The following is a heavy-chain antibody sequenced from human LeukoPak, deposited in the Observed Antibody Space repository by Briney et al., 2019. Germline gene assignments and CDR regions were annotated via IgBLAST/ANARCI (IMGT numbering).Heavy chain of an antibody. CDR2: IFGSGGSA. CDR1: GFTFGSYA. V-gene: IGHV3-23*01. Sequence: GGSLRLSCAASGFTFGSYAMYWVRQAPGKGLEWVSGIFGSGGSAHYADSVKGRFTIPRDNSKNTVYLQMDSLRVEDTAIYYCAKTTTGYSSGRYPAWPIDYWGQGTLVTVSS. CDR3: AKTTTGYSSGRYPAWPIDY. D-gene: IGHD2-15*01. J-gene: IGHJ4*02.